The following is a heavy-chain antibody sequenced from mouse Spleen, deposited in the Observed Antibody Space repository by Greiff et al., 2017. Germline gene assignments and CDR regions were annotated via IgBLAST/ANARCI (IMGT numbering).Heavy chain of an antibody. CDR1: GYTFTSYD. Sequence: VQLQESGPELVKPGASVKLSCKASGYTFTSYDINWVKQRPGQGLERIGWIYPRDGSTKYNEKFQGKATVTVDTSSSTAYMELHSLTAEDSAVYCCARSPGTSAMDYWGQGTAVTVSS. D-gene: IGHD4-1*01. CDR3: ARSPGTSAMDY. CDR2: IYPRDGST. V-gene: IGHV1-85*01. J-gene: IGHJ4*01.